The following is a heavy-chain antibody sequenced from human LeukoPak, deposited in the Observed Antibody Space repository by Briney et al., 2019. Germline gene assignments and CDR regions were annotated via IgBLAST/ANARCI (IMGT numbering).Heavy chain of an antibody. V-gene: IGHV4-30-2*01. CDR3: ARGRSYYYGMDV. CDR1: GGSISRGGYS. J-gene: IGHJ6*02. Sequence: SETLSLTCAVSGGSISRGGYSWSWIRQPPGKGPEWIGYIYHNGNTYYNPSLKSRVTMSVDTSKNLFSLKVSSVTAADTAVYYCARGRSYYYGMDVWGQGTTVTVSS. CDR2: IYHNGNT.